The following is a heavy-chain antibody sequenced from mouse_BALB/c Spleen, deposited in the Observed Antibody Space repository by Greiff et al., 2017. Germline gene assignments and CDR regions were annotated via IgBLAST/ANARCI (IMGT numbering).Heavy chain of an antibody. V-gene: IGHV3-8*02. Sequence: EVMLVESGPSLVKPSQTLSLTCSVTGDSITSGYWNWIRKFPGNKLEYMGYISYSGSTYYNPSLKSRISITRDTSKNQYYLQLNSVTTEDTATYYCARDDYDGVAYWGQGTLVTVSA. CDR3: ARDDYDGVAY. CDR1: GDSITSGY. CDR2: ISYSGST. J-gene: IGHJ3*01. D-gene: IGHD2-4*01.